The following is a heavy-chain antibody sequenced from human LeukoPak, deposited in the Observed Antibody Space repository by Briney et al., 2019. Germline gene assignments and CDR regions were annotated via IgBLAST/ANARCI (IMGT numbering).Heavy chain of an antibody. CDR3: ARDAGPGYYYYYYMDV. CDR2: ISAYNGNT. CDR1: GYTFTSYG. Sequence: GASVKVSCKASGYTFTSYGISWVRQAPGQGLEWMGWISAYNGNTNYAQKLQGRVTMTTDTSTSTAYMELRSLRSDDTAVYYCARDAGPGYYYYYYMDVWGKGTTVTVSS. J-gene: IGHJ6*03. V-gene: IGHV1-18*01.